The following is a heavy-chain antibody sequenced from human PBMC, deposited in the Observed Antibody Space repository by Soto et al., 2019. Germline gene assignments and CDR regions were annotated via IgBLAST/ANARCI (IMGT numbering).Heavy chain of an antibody. Sequence: SETLSLTCTVSGGSISSYYWSWIRQPPGKGLEWIGYIYYSGSTNYNPSLKSRVTISVDTSKNQFSLKLSSVTAADTAVYYCARHGDYDSWFDPWGQGTLVTVSS. D-gene: IGHD4-17*01. J-gene: IGHJ5*02. V-gene: IGHV4-59*01. CDR2: IYYSGST. CDR3: ARHGDYDSWFDP. CDR1: GGSISSYY.